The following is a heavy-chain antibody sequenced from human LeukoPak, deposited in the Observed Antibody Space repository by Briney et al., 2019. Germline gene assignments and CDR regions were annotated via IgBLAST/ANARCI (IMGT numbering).Heavy chain of an antibody. CDR1: GFTFSSYA. CDR2: ISGSGGST. Sequence: GGSLRLPCAASGFTFSSYAMSWVRQAPGKGLEWVSAISGSGGSTYYADSVKGRFTISRDNSKNTLYLQMNSLRAEDTAVYYCAKAEYQLLLGSGMDVWGQGTTVTVSS. V-gene: IGHV3-23*01. J-gene: IGHJ6*02. D-gene: IGHD2-2*01. CDR3: AKAEYQLLLGSGMDV.